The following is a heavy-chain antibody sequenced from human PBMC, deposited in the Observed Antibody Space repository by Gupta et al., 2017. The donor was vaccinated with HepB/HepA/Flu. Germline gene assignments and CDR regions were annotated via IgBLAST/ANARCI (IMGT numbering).Heavy chain of an antibody. Sequence: EVLLLESGGGLVQLGGSLRLSCAASGFIFSNYAMTWVSQAPGKGLGWVSVISGSTNSTYYADSVKGRFTIFRDNSKNILYLQMNSLRADDTAVYYCAKGLRATGATNWFDPWGQGTLVIVSS. D-gene: IGHD4-17*01. J-gene: IGHJ5*02. CDR3: AKGLRATGATNWFDP. CDR2: ISGSTNST. V-gene: IGHV3-23*01. CDR1: GFIFSNYA.